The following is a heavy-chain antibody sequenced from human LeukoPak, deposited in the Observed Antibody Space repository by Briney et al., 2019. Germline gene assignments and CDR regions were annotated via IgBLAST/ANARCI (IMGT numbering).Heavy chain of an antibody. D-gene: IGHD3-10*01. V-gene: IGHV4-4*02. Sequence: PSGTLSLTCAVSGGSISSDSTWWPWVRQPPGKGLEWIVDIYHSGTTNYNLSLRSRVTISVDKSKNQFSLNLNSVTAADTAVYYCARGELLWFGELSGCGMDVWGQGTTITVSS. CDR2: IYHSGTT. J-gene: IGHJ6*02. CDR3: ARGELLWFGELSGCGMDV. CDR1: GGSISSDSTW.